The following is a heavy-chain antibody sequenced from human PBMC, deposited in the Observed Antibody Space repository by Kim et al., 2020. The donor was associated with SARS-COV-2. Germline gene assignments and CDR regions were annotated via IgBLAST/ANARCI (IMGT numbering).Heavy chain of an antibody. CDR3: ARGGWLFWVY. J-gene: IGHJ4*02. Sequence: STYSNPSLKSRVTIAVDTSKNQFSLKLSSVTAADTAVYYCARGGWLFWVYWGQGTLVTVSS. V-gene: IGHV4-31*02. CDR2: ST. D-gene: IGHD3-22*01.